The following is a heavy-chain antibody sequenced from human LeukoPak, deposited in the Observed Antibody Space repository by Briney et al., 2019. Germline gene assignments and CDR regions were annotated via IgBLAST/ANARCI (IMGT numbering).Heavy chain of an antibody. D-gene: IGHD3-3*01. Sequence: SETLSLTCTVSGGSISSSSYYWGWIRQPPGKGLEWIGSIYYSGSTYYNPSLKSRVTISVDTSKNQFSLKLSSVTAADTAVYYCARHLTGSIFGVVTPGFDYWGQGTLVTASS. CDR3: ARHLTGSIFGVVTPGFDY. CDR2: IYYSGST. J-gene: IGHJ4*02. V-gene: IGHV4-39*01. CDR1: GGSISSSSYY.